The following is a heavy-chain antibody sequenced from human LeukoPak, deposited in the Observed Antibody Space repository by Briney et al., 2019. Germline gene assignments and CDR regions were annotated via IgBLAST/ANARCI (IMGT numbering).Heavy chain of an antibody. CDR3: ARDIGYPSGGLLGLFDP. V-gene: IGHV3-7*01. CDR2: IRQDGSEK. D-gene: IGHD3-10*01. CDR1: GFTFSSYS. Sequence: GGSLRLSCAASGFTFSSYSMNWVRQAPGKGLEWVANIRQDGSEKYYVDSVKGRFTISRDNAKNSLYLQMNSLRAEDTAVYYCARDIGYPSGGLLGLFDPWGQGTLVTVSS. J-gene: IGHJ5*02.